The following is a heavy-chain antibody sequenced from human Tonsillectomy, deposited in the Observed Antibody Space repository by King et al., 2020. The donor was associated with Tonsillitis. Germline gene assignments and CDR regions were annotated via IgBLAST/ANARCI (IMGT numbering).Heavy chain of an antibody. V-gene: IGHV4-31*03. J-gene: IGHJ4*02. Sequence: VQLQESGPRLVKPSQTLSLTCTVSGASLSNGGYYRSWIRQNPGKCLEWSGYISYSGRTYYHPPLQIRVTMSVDTSKNQFALKLSSVAAADAAVYYCASYAYTFWTSIGWGQGTLVTVSS. CDR2: ISYSGRT. CDR1: GASLSNGGYY. CDR3: ASYAYTFWTSIG. D-gene: IGHD3/OR15-3a*01.